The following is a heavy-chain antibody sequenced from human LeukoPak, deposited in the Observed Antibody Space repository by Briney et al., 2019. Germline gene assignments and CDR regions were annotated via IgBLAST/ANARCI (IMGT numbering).Heavy chain of an antibody. CDR3: ARASITMVRGVPGWFDP. D-gene: IGHD3-10*01. J-gene: IGHJ5*02. CDR1: GGSISSYY. V-gene: IGHV4-59*08. CDR2: IYYSGST. Sequence: SETLSLTCTVSGGSISSYYWSWIRQPPGNGLEWFGYIYYSGSTNYTPSLKPRVTISVDTSKNQFSLKLSSVTAADTAVYYCARASITMVRGVPGWFDPWGQGTLVTVSS.